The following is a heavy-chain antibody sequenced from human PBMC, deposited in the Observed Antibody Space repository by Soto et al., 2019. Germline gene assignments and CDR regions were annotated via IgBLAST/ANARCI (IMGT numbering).Heavy chain of an antibody. D-gene: IGHD3-3*01. CDR2: INHSGST. V-gene: IGHV4-34*01. CDR1: GGSFSGYY. J-gene: IGHJ4*02. Sequence: SETLSLTCAVYGGSFSGYYWSWIRQPPGKGLEWIGEINHSGSTNYNPSLKSRVTISVDTSKNQFSLKLSSVTAADTAVYYCARAFWSGYYRFDFWGQGTLVTVSS. CDR3: ARAFWSGYYRFDF.